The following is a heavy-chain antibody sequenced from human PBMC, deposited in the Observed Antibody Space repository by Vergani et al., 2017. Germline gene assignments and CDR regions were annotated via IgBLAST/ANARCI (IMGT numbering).Heavy chain of an antibody. Sequence: EVQLVESGGGLVQPGGSLRLSCAASGFTVSSNYMSWVRQAPGKGLEWVSVIYSGGSTYYADSVKGRFTISRDNSKNTLYLQMNSLRAEDTAVYYCAKPRGQLWTTDYYFDYWGQGTLLTVSS. CDR3: AKPRGQLWTTDYYFDY. CDR1: GFTVSSNY. V-gene: IGHV3-66*04. CDR2: IYSGGST. J-gene: IGHJ4*02. D-gene: IGHD5-18*01.